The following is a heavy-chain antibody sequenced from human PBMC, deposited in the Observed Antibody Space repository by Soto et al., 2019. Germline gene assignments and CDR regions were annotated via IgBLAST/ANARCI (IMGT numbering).Heavy chain of an antibody. J-gene: IGHJ4*02. V-gene: IGHV4-39*01. CDR1: SGSIGSSSYY. CDR2: IYYSGST. CDR3: ASLPRITIFGVVIIHRCFDY. Sequence: PSETLSLTCTVSSGSIGSSSYYWGWIRQPPGKGLEWIGSIYYSGSTYYNPSLKSRVTISVDTSKNQFSLKLSSVTAADTAVYYCASLPRITIFGVVIIHRCFDYWGQGTLVTVSS. D-gene: IGHD3-3*01.